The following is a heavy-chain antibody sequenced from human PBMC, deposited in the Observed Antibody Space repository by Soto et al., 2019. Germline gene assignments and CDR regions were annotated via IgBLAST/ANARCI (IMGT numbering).Heavy chain of an antibody. CDR3: ARAAAGSAFDI. CDR1: GGSISSYY. D-gene: IGHD6-13*01. J-gene: IGHJ3*02. V-gene: IGHV4-59*12. CDR2: IYYSGST. Sequence: SETLSLTCTVSGGSISSYYWSWIRQPPGKGLEWIGYIYYSGSTYYNPSLKSRVTISVDTSKNQFSLKLSSVTAADTAVYYCARAAAGSAFDIWGQGTMVTVSS.